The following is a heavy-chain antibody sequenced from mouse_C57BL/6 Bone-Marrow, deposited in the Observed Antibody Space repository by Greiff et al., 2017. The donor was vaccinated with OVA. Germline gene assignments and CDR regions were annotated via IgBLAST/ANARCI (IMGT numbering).Heavy chain of an antibody. J-gene: IGHJ2*01. D-gene: IGHD1-3*01. CDR3: ARRDYKDY. CDR1: GYTFTSYC. V-gene: IGHV1-55*01. Sequence: QVQLQQPGAELVKPGASVKMSCKASGYTFTSYCITWVKQRPGQGLEWIGDIYPGSGSTNYHEKFTSKATLTVDTSSSTAYMQLSSLTSEDAGVYYCARRDYKDYWGQGTTLTVSS. CDR2: IYPGSGST.